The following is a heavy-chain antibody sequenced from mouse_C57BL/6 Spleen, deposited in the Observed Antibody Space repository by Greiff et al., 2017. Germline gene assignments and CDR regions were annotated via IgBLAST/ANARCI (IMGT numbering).Heavy chain of an antibody. CDR2: IYPGSGST. Sequence: QVQLKESGAELVKPGASVKMSCKASGYTFTSYWITWVKQRPGQGLEWIGDIYPGSGSTNYNEKFKSKATLTVDTSSSTAYMQLSSLTSEDSAVYYCARCRDYYGSSYGYFDVWGTGTTVTVSS. CDR1: GYTFTSYW. D-gene: IGHD1-1*01. CDR3: ARCRDYYGSSYGYFDV. J-gene: IGHJ1*03. V-gene: IGHV1-55*01.